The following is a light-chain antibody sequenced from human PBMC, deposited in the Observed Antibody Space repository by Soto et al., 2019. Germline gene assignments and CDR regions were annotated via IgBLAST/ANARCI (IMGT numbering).Light chain of an antibody. CDR2: GAS. V-gene: IGKV3-20*01. CDR1: QSVSSNF. Sequence: EIVLTQSPGTLSLSPGERTTLSCRASQSVSSNFLDWYQQKPGQAPRLLIYGASSRATGIPDRFSGSGSGTDFTLTISRLEPEDFAVYYCQQYETSPRKFGQGTKV. CDR3: QQYETSPRK. J-gene: IGKJ1*01.